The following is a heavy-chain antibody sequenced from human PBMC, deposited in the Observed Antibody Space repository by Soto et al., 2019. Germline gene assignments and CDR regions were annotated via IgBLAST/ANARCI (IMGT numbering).Heavy chain of an antibody. D-gene: IGHD3-3*01. V-gene: IGHV3-48*03. CDR3: ARGPLGHMDV. J-gene: IGHJ6*02. CDR1: GFRFSSYE. CDR2: IRESGSTI. Sequence: EEHVEESGGGLVQPGGSLRLSCIVPGFRFSSYEMIWVRQTPGKGLEWISYIRESGSTIYYADSVKGRFTISRDNAKNSLYLQMDSLRAEDTAVYYCARGPLGHMDVWGQGTSVTVSS.